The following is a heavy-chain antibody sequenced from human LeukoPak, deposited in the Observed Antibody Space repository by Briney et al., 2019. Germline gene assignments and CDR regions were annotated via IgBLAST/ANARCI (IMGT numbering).Heavy chain of an antibody. D-gene: IGHD5-18*01. Sequence: SETLSLTCTVSGGSIGSHYWSWIRQSPGKGLEWIWYIFYGGNTNYNPSLKSRVTISVDTSKNQFSLKLTSVTAGDTGVYYCARDRVDTGSFDSWGQGTLVTVSS. CDR1: GGSIGSHY. V-gene: IGHV4-59*11. CDR3: ARDRVDTGSFDS. J-gene: IGHJ5*01. CDR2: IFYGGNT.